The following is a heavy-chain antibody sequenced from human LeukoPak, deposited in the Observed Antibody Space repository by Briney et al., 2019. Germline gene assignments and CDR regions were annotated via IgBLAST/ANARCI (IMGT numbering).Heavy chain of an antibody. CDR2: INPKSGGT. CDR3: ARTDYYDSSGYFDY. J-gene: IGHJ4*02. Sequence: ASVKVSCKASGYTFNGYYIHWVRQAPGQGLEWMGWINPKSGGTNYAQMFQGRVTMTRDTSISSAYMELSRLRSDDTAVYYYARTDYYDSSGYFDYWGQGTLVTVSS. D-gene: IGHD3-22*01. CDR1: GYTFNGYY. V-gene: IGHV1-2*02.